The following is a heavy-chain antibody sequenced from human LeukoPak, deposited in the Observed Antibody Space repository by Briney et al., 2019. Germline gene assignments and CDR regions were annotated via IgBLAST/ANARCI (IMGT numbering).Heavy chain of an antibody. J-gene: IGHJ4*02. CDR1: GDSVSSNSAA. CDR3: ARDLYYDNSGYSTKYYFDY. V-gene: IGHV6-1*01. CDR2: TYYRSKWYN. Sequence: SQTLSLTCAISGDSVSSNSAAWNWIRQSPSRGLEWLGRTYYRSKWYNDYAVSVKSRITINPDTSKNQFSLQLNSVTPEDTAVYYCARDLYYDNSGYSTKYYFDYWGQGTLVTVSS. D-gene: IGHD3-22*01.